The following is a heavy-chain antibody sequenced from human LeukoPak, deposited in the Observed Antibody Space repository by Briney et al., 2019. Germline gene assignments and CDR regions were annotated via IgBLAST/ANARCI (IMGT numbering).Heavy chain of an antibody. CDR3: ARGLRSSGYYYDYFDY. CDR1: GFTFSSYA. Sequence: PGGSLRLSCAASGFTFSSYAMSWVRQAPGKGLEWVSAISGSGGSTYYADSVKGRFTISRDNSKNTLYLQMNSLRAEDTAVYYCARGLRSSGYYYDYFDYWGQGTLVTVSS. V-gene: IGHV3-23*01. D-gene: IGHD3-22*01. J-gene: IGHJ4*02. CDR2: ISGSGGST.